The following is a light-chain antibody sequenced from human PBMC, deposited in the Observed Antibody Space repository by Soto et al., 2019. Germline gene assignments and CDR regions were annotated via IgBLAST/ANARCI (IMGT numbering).Light chain of an antibody. J-gene: IGLJ1*01. CDR2: RNN. V-gene: IGLV1-44*01. CDR3: AAWDESLNDYV. Sequence: QSVLTQPPSLSGTPGRRVTISCSGRSSNIGSNTVSWYQQLPGTAPKLLIHRNNQRPSGVPDRFTGSNSGSSASLAITGLQSEDEADYYCAAWDESLNDYVFGTGTKGTVL. CDR1: SSNIGSNT.